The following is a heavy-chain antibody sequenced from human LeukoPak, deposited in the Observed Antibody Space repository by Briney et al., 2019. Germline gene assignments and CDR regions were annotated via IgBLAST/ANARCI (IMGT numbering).Heavy chain of an antibody. D-gene: IGHD6-6*01. CDR3: AISRGAARFVTIEFDY. Sequence: SETLSLTCAVYGGFFRGYHWSWIRQPPGKGLEWIGEVNHRGCTNHNPSLKSRVTVYVDPSKNQFSLKLSSVTAADTAVYYCAISRGAARFVTIEFDYWGQGALVTVSS. CDR1: GGFFRGYH. CDR2: VNHRGCT. J-gene: IGHJ4*02. V-gene: IGHV4-34*01.